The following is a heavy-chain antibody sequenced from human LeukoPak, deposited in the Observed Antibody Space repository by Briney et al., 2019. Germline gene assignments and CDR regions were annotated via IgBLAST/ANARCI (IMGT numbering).Heavy chain of an antibody. CDR3: ARDERDTAMTLADY. Sequence: PGGSLRLSCEASGFTFSDYYMSWIRQAPGKGLEWVSYISSSGSTIYYADSVKGRFTISRDNAKNSLYLQMNSLRAEDTAVYYCARDERDTAMTLADYWGQGTLVTVSS. D-gene: IGHD5-18*01. V-gene: IGHV3-11*01. CDR1: GFTFSDYY. CDR2: ISSSGSTI. J-gene: IGHJ4*02.